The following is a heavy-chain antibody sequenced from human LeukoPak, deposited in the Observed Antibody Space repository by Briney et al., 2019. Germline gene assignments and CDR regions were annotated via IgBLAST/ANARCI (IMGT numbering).Heavy chain of an antibody. V-gene: IGHV3-23*01. D-gene: IGHD3-10*01. CDR2: ISGSGGST. Sequence: GGSLRLSCAASGFTFSSYAMSWVRQAPGKGLEWVSAISGSGGSTYYADSVKGRFTISRDNSKNTLYLQMNSLRAEDAAVYYCAKAMIRRVLLWFRGPFDPWGQGTLVTVSS. CDR3: AKAMIRRVLLWFRGPFDP. CDR1: GFTFSSYA. J-gene: IGHJ5*02.